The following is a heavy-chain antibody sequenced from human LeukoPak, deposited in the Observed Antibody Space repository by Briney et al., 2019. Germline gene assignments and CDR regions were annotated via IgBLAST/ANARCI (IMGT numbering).Heavy chain of an antibody. J-gene: IGHJ2*01. CDR1: GYTLTELS. D-gene: IGHD2-21*02. V-gene: IGHV1-24*01. Sequence: ASVKVSCKVSGYTLTELSMHWVRQAPGKGLEWMGGFDPEDGETIYAQKFQGRVTMTEDTSTDTAYMELSSLRSEDTAVYYCARGLGVVTAQSEQPKPRYFDLWGRGTQFTVSS. CDR3: ARGLGVVTAQSEQPKPRYFDL. CDR2: FDPEDGET.